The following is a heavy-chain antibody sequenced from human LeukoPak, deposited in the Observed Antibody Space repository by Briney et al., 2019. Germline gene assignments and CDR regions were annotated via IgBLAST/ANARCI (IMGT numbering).Heavy chain of an antibody. Sequence: GESLKISCKGSGYTFTNYWIGWVRQMPGKGLEWMGIIYPGDSDTRYSPSFQGQVTISADKSISTAYLQWGSLKASDTAMYYCARGDYGDFRVFYTLFDYWGQGTLVTVSS. CDR3: ARGDYGDFRVFYTLFDY. V-gene: IGHV5-51*01. CDR1: GYTFTNYW. D-gene: IGHD4-17*01. J-gene: IGHJ4*02. CDR2: IYPGDSDT.